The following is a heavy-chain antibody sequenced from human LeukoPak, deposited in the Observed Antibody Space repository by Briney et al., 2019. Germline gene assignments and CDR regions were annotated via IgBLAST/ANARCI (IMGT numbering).Heavy chain of an antibody. J-gene: IGHJ4*02. CDR1: GYTFTSYY. V-gene: IGHV1-46*01. D-gene: IGHD3-22*01. CDR3: AREGLYDSSGYSVDY. Sequence: ASVKVSCTASGYTFTSYYMHWVRQAPGQGLEWMGIINPSGGSTSYAQKFQGRVTMTRDTSTSTVYMELSSLGSEDTAVYYCAREGLYDSSGYSVDYWGQGTLVTVSS. CDR2: INPSGGST.